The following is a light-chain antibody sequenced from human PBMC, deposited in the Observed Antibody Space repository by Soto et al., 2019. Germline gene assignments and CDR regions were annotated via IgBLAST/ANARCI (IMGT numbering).Light chain of an antibody. CDR3: QQYGSSPWT. J-gene: IGKJ1*01. CDR1: QSVSSSY. CDR2: VAS. Sequence: EIVLTQSPGTLSFSPGERATLSCRASQSVSSSYLAWYQQKPGQAPMLLIYVASSRAPGIPDRFSGSGSGTDFTLPISRLEPEDFAVYYCQQYGSSPWTFGQGTKVEIK. V-gene: IGKV3-20*01.